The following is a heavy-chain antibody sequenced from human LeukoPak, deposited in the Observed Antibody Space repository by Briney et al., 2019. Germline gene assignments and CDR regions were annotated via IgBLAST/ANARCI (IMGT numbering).Heavy chain of an antibody. CDR1: GFTFSTYE. Sequence: GGSLRLSCAASGFTFSTYEMNWVRQAPGKGLEWVSHISGSSSTIYYADSVKGRFTISRDNAKNSLYLQMNSLRAEDTAVYYCARDPSLWFGDNYWGQGTLVTVSS. CDR2: ISGSSSTI. D-gene: IGHD3-10*01. CDR3: ARDPSLWFGDNY. V-gene: IGHV3-48*03. J-gene: IGHJ4*02.